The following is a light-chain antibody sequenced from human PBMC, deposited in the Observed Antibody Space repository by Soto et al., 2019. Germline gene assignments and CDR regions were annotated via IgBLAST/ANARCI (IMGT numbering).Light chain of an antibody. CDR1: QSVSSY. V-gene: IGKV3-20*01. J-gene: IGKJ4*01. Sequence: EIVLTQSPDTLSLSPGESATLSCRASQSVSSYLAWYQQKPGQAPRLLIYDASSRATGIPDRFSGSGSGTDFTLTISRLEPEDFAVYYCQQYGSSPPLSFGGGTKVDIK. CDR2: DAS. CDR3: QQYGSSPPLS.